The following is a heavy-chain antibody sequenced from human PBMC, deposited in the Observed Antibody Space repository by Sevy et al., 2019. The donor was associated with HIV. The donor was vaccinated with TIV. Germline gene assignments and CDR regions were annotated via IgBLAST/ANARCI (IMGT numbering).Heavy chain of an antibody. Sequence: GGSLRLSCVASGFNFRNFWMSWVRQAPGKGLECVADIKKDGSEAYYGDSVKGRFTISRDNAKNSLYLQMNSLRDEDTARYFWVRDKEVGASILDAWGQGTPVTVSS. CDR3: VRDKEVGASILDA. CDR1: GFNFRNFW. J-gene: IGHJ5*02. CDR2: IKKDGSEA. D-gene: IGHD1-26*01. V-gene: IGHV3-7*03.